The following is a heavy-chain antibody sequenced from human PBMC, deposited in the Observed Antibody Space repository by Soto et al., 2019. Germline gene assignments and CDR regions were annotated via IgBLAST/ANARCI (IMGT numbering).Heavy chain of an antibody. D-gene: IGHD3-22*01. J-gene: IGHJ4*02. V-gene: IGHV3-33*01. CDR2: IWYDGSNK. Sequence: GGPLRLSCAASGFTFSSYGMHWVRQAPGKGLEWVAVIWYDGSNKYYADSVKGRFTISRDNSKNTLYLQMNSLRAEDTAVYYCARGSGYYGYFDYWGQGTLVTVSS. CDR1: GFTFSSYG. CDR3: ARGSGYYGYFDY.